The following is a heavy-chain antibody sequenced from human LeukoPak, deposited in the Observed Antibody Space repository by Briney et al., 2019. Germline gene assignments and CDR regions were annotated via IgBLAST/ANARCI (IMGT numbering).Heavy chain of an antibody. D-gene: IGHD3-22*01. CDR3: ARDRYDSSGYYKD. V-gene: IGHV1-69*05. CDR2: IIPIFGTA. J-gene: IGHJ4*02. CDR1: GGTFSSYA. Sequence: GASVKVSCKASGGTFSSYAISWVRQAPGQGLEWMGRIIPIFGTANYAQKFQGRVTITTDESTSTAYMELSSLRSGDTAVYYCARDRYDSSGYYKDWGQGTLVTVSS.